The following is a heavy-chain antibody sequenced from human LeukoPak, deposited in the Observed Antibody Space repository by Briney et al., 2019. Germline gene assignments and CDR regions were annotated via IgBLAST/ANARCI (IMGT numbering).Heavy chain of an antibody. J-gene: IGHJ4*02. V-gene: IGHV3-49*04. D-gene: IGHD3-22*01. CDR2: IRSKAYGGTT. CDR3: TTCYYNSGYFPIGY. CDR1: GFTFGDYA. Sequence: GGSLRLSCTASGFTFGDYAMSWVRQAPGKGLEWVGFIRSKAYGGTTEYAASVKGRFTISRDDSKSIAYLQMNSLKTEDTAVYYCTTCYYNSGYFPIGYWGQGTLVTVSS.